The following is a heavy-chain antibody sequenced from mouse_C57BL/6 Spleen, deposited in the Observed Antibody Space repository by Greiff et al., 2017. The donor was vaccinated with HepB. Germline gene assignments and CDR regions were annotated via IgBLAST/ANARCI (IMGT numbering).Heavy chain of an antibody. CDR3: AKEGLGQGGFDY. CDR2: IDPSDSYT. V-gene: IGHV1-69*01. Sequence: QVQLQQPGAELVMPGASVKLSCKASGYTFTSYWMHWVKQRPGQGLEWIGEIDPSDSYTNYNQKFKGKSTLTVDKSSSTAYMQLISLTSEDSAVYYCAKEGLGQGGFDYGGQGTTLTVSS. D-gene: IGHD4-1*01. J-gene: IGHJ2*01. CDR1: GYTFTSYW.